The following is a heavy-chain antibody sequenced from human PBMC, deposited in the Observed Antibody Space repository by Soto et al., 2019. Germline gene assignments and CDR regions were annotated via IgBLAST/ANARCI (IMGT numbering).Heavy chain of an antibody. CDR1: VNTFASYA. V-gene: IGHV1-3*01. J-gene: IGHJ6*03. CDR2: INAGNGNT. D-gene: IGHD3-16*01. Sequence: SAGMVSCEAPVNTFASYARHWVRQSPGQRHEWMGWINAGNGNTKYSQKFQGRVTITRDTSASTAYMELSSLRSEDTAVYYCARGQFFFVYDAATSEYY. CDR3: ARGQFFFVYDAATSEYY.